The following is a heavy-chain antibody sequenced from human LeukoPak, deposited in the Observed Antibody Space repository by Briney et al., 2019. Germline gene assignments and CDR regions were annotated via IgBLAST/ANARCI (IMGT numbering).Heavy chain of an antibody. CDR1: GFTFSSYA. CDR2: ISYDGSNK. V-gene: IGHV3-30*04. D-gene: IGHD6-19*01. CDR3: ARVSRQWLKANPFDY. Sequence: PGRSLRLSCAASGFTFSSYAMHWVRQAPGKGLEWVAVISYDGSNKYYADSVEGRFTISRDNSKNTLYLQMNSLRAEDTAVYYCARVSRQWLKANPFDYWGQGTLVTASS. J-gene: IGHJ4*02.